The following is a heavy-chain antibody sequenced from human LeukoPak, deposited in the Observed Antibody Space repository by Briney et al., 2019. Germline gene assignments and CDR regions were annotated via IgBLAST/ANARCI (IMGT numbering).Heavy chain of an antibody. CDR1: GGSISSGGYY. D-gene: IGHD4-17*01. CDR2: IYYSGST. V-gene: IGHV4-31*03. CDR3: ARSIYGDRYYFDY. Sequence: SQTLSLTCTVSGGSISSGGYYWSWIRQHPGKGLEWIGYIYYSGSTYYNPSLKSRVTISVDTSKNQFSLKLSSVTAADTAVYYCARSIYGDRYYFDYWGQGTLVTVSS. J-gene: IGHJ4*02.